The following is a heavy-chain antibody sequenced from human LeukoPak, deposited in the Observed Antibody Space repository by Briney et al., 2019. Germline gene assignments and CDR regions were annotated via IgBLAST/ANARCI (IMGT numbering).Heavy chain of an antibody. Sequence: GGSLRLSCAASGFTFSTYWMSWVRQAPGKGLEWVAVISYDGSNKYYADSVKGRFTISRDNSKNTLYLQMNSLRAEDTAVYYCAKLLVRGGPLDFGMDVWGQGTTVTVSS. D-gene: IGHD3-10*01. CDR2: ISYDGSNK. V-gene: IGHV3-30*18. CDR1: GFTFSTYW. J-gene: IGHJ6*02. CDR3: AKLLVRGGPLDFGMDV.